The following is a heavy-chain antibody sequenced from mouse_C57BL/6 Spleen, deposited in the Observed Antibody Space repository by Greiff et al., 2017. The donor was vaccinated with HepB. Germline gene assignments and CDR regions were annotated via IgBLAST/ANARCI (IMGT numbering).Heavy chain of an antibody. CDR2: IDPSDSYT. CDR3: ARRKNWDVDY. Sequence: VQLQQSGAELVMPGASVKLSCKASGYTFTSYWMHWVKQRPGQGLEWIGEIDPSDSYTNYNQKFKGKSTLTVDKSSSTACMQLSSLTSEDSAVYYCARRKNWDVDYWGQGTTLTVSS. V-gene: IGHV1-69*01. J-gene: IGHJ2*01. CDR1: GYTFTSYW. D-gene: IGHD4-1*01.